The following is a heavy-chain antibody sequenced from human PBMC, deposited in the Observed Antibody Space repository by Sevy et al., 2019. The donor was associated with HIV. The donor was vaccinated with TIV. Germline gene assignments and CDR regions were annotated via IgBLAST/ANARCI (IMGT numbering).Heavy chain of an antibody. CDR3: AKGIGYVDYFDY. CDR1: GFTFSSYA. J-gene: IGHJ4*02. CDR2: ISGSGGST. V-gene: IGHV3-23*01. Sequence: GGSLRLSCAASGFTFSSYAMSWVRQAPGKGLEWVSAISGSGGSTYYADSVKGRFTISRDKSKNTLYLQMNSLRAEDTAVYYCAKGIGYVDYFDYWGQGTLVTVSS. D-gene: IGHD5-12*01.